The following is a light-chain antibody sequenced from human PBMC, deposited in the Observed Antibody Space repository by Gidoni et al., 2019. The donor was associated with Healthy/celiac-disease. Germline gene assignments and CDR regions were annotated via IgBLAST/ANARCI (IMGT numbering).Light chain of an antibody. CDR2: EVS. CDR1: SSDVGGYNY. V-gene: IGLV2-14*01. J-gene: IGLJ2*01. CDR3: SSYTSSSLV. Sequence: QSALTQPASVSGSPGQSITISCTGTSSDVGGYNYVSWYQQHPGKAPKLMIYEVSNRPSGVSNRFSGSKSGNTASLTISGLQAEYEADYYCSSYTSSSLVFGGGTKLTVL.